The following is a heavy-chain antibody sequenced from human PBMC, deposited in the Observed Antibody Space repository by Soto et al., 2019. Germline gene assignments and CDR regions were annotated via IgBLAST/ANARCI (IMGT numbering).Heavy chain of an antibody. Sequence: ASVKVPCKGSGYTFTSYGISWGRQAPGQGLEWMGWISAYNGNTNYAQKLQGRVTMTTDTSTSTAYMELRSLRSDDTAVYYCARDKRVGATIYYYYYGMDVWGQGTTVTVSS. D-gene: IGHD1-26*01. CDR2: ISAYNGNT. CDR1: GYTFTSYG. CDR3: ARDKRVGATIYYYYYGMDV. V-gene: IGHV1-18*01. J-gene: IGHJ6*02.